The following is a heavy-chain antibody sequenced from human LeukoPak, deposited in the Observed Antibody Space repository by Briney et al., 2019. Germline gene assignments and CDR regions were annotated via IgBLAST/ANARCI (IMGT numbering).Heavy chain of an antibody. D-gene: IGHD6-13*01. CDR2: IHYSGSP. V-gene: IGHV4-59*08. J-gene: IGHJ4*02. Sequence: PSETLSLTCTVSGGSNYWTCIRQAPGKGLEWIAYIHYSGSPHYNPSLRSRVTISIDTSKNQFSLKLSSVTAADTAVYYCARYSSSWYPPGAEFDYWGQGTLVTVSS. CDR3: ARYSSSWYPPGAEFDY. CDR1: GGSNY.